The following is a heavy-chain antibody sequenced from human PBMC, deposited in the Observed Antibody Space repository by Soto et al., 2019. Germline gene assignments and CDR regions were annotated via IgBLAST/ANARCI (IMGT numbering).Heavy chain of an antibody. CDR3: ARDIALLLWFVELAGPFYGMDV. Sequence: ASVKVSCKASGYTFSSYDINWVRQATGQGLEWMGWMNPNSGNTGYAQEFQGRVTMTRNTSISTAYMELSSLRSEDTAVYYCARDIALLLWFVELAGPFYGMDVWGQGTTVTVSS. CDR1: GYTFSSYD. J-gene: IGHJ6*02. D-gene: IGHD3-10*01. V-gene: IGHV1-8*01. CDR2: MNPNSGNT.